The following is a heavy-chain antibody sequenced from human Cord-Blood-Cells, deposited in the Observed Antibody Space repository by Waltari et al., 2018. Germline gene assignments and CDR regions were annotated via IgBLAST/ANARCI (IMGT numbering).Heavy chain of an antibody. J-gene: IGHJ3*02. Sequence: QVQLQESGPGLVKPSETLSLTCAVSGYSISSGYSWGWIRQPPGKGLEWIGSIYHSGSTYYNPSLKSRVTISVDTSKNQFSLKLSSVTAADTAVYYCARVEAYSSSWYAFDIWGQGTMVTVSS. CDR1: GYSISSGYS. CDR2: IYHSGST. D-gene: IGHD6-13*01. V-gene: IGHV4-38-2*01. CDR3: ARVEAYSSSWYAFDI.